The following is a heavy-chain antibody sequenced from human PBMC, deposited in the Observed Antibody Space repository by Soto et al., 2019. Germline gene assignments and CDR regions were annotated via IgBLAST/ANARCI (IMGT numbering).Heavy chain of an antibody. CDR3: ASRGYERYYYYYGMDV. D-gene: IGHD5-12*01. J-gene: IGHJ6*02. Sequence: QVQLQESGPGLVKPSGTLSLTCAVSGGSISSSNWWSWVRQPPGKGLEWIGEIYHSGSTNYNPSLKSRVTISVDKSKNQFSLKRSSVTAADTAVYYCASRGYERYYYYYGMDVWGQGTTVTVSS. CDR2: IYHSGST. CDR1: GGSISSSNW. V-gene: IGHV4-4*02.